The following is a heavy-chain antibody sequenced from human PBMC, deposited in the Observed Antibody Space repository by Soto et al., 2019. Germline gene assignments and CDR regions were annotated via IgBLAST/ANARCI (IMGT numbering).Heavy chain of an antibody. Sequence: PSETLSLTCTVSGSSINSSGYYWGWIRQPPGKGLEWIGSMFYGVSTYYNPSLKSRVTVSVDTSKNQFSLNLGSVTAADTAVYYCARLPSRHLVDSWGQGTLVTVS. CDR3: ARLPSRHLVDS. D-gene: IGHD3-3*02. CDR1: GSSINSSGYY. V-gene: IGHV4-39*01. CDR2: MFYGVST. J-gene: IGHJ4*02.